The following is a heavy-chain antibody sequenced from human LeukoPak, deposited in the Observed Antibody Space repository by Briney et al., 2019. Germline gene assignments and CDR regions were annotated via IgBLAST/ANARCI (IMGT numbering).Heavy chain of an antibody. J-gene: IGHJ4*02. CDR2: IIPIFGTA. V-gene: IGHV1-69*13. Sequence: GASVKVSCKASGDTFSSYAISWVRQAPGQGLEWMGGIIPIFGTANYAQKFQGRVTITADESTSTAYMELSSLRSEDTAVYCCARGRMAGTYVFDYWGQGTLVTVSS. D-gene: IGHD6-19*01. CDR1: GDTFSSYA. CDR3: ARGRMAGTYVFDY.